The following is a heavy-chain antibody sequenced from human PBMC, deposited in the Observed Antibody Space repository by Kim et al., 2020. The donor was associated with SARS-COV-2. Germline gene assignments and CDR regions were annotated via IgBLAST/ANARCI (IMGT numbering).Heavy chain of an antibody. D-gene: IGHD3-10*01. V-gene: IGHV4-34*01. J-gene: IGHJ4*02. CDR1: GGSFSGYY. Sequence: SETLSLTCAVYGGSFSGYYWSWIRQPPGKGLEWIGEINHSGSTNYNPSLKSRVTISVDTSKNQFSLKLSSVTAADTAVYYCASWYYYGSGSYRYYFDYWGQGTLVTVSS. CDR2: INHSGST. CDR3: ASWYYYGSGSYRYYFDY.